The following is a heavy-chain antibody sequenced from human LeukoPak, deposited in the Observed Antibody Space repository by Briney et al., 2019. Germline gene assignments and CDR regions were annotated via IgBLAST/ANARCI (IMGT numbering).Heavy chain of an antibody. CDR1: GFTFSSYA. CDR3: AKDVVAPRVVTALFDY. V-gene: IGHV3-23*01. D-gene: IGHD2-21*02. Sequence: PGGSLRLSCAASGFTFSSYAMSWVRQAPGKGLEWVSAISGSGGSTYYADSVKGRFTISRDNSKNTLYLQMNSLRAEDTAVYYCAKDVVAPRVVTALFDYWGQRTLVTVSS. CDR2: ISGSGGST. J-gene: IGHJ4*02.